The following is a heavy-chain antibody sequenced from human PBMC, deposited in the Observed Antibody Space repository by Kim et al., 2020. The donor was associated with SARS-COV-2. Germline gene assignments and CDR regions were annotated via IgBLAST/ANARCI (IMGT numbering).Heavy chain of an antibody. CDR1: GFSFSNAW. CDR2: IKTKTDGETT. D-gene: IGHD5-12*01. Sequence: GGSLRLSCEASGFSFSNAWMSWVRQATGKGLEWVGRIKTKTDGETTDYAAPVKGRFTISRDDSKNTLYVQMNSLKAEDTAIYYCTTQDIVATLNYWGQGSLVTVTS. J-gene: IGHJ4*02. CDR3: TTQDIVATLNY. V-gene: IGHV3-15*01.